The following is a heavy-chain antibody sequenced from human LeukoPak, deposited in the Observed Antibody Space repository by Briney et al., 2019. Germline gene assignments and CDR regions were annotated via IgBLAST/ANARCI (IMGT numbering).Heavy chain of an antibody. D-gene: IGHD6-13*01. CDR1: GGSISSYY. J-gene: IGHJ5*02. CDR2: IYTSGST. Sequence: PSETLSLTCTVSGGSISSYYWSWIRQPAGKGLEWIGRIYTSGSTNYNPSLKSRVTMSVDTSKNQFSLKLSSVTAADTAVYYCGXXXPMIAAAGLFDPWGQGTLVTVSS. CDR3: GXXXPMIAAAGLFDP. V-gene: IGHV4-4*07.